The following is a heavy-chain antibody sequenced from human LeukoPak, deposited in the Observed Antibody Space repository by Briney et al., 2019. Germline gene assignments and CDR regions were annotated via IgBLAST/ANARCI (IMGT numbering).Heavy chain of an antibody. CDR2: INHSGST. CDR1: GGSFSGYY. D-gene: IGHD3-3*01. J-gene: IGHJ4*02. Sequence: SETLSLTCAVYGGSFSGYYWSWIRQAPGKGLEWIGEINHSGSTNYNPSLKSRVTISVDTSKNQFSLKLSSVTAADTAVYCCARHADFWSGYYYFDYWGQGTLVTVSS. CDR3: ARHADFWSGYYYFDY. V-gene: IGHV4-34*01.